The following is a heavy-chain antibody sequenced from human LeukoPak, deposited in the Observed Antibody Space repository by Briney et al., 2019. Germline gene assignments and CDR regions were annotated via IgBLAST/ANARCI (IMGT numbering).Heavy chain of an antibody. CDR3: AREGDGDSDAFDI. D-gene: IGHD4-17*01. Sequence: GGSLRLSCAASGFTFSSYWMSWVRQAPGKGLEWVANIKQDGSEKYYVDSVKGRFTISRDNAKNSLYLQMNSLRAEDTAVYYCAREGDGDSDAFDIWGQGTMVTVSS. J-gene: IGHJ3*02. CDR1: GFTFSSYW. V-gene: IGHV3-7*01. CDR2: IKQDGSEK.